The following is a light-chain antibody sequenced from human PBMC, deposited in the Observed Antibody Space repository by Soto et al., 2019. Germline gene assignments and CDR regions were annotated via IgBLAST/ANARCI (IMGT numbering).Light chain of an antibody. CDR3: QQYDNWPRLT. Sequence: EIVMTQSPATLSVSPEEAATLTCRASQSINTNLAWYQQRPGQAPRLLIYGASTRATGIPARFSGSGSGTEFTLTVGSLQSEDFAVYYCQQYDNWPRLTFGGGTEVEIK. V-gene: IGKV3-15*01. CDR1: QSINTN. J-gene: IGKJ4*01. CDR2: GAS.